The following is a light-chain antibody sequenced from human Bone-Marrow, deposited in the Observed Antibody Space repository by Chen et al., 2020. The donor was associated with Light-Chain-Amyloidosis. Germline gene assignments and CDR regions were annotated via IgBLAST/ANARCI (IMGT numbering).Light chain of an antibody. CDR2: RDT. Sequence: SSPLTQPPSVPASPGPPARLTCSGADLPTKYAYWYQQKPGQAPVLVIHRDTERPSGISERFSGSSSGTTATLTISGVQAEDEADYHCQSADSSGTYEVIFGGGTKLTVL. V-gene: IGLV3-25*03. J-gene: IGLJ2*01. CDR3: QSADSSGTYEVI. CDR1: DLPTKY.